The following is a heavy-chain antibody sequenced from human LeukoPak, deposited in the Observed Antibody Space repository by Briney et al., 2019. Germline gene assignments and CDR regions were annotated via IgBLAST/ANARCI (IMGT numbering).Heavy chain of an antibody. Sequence: PGRSLRLSCASSGFAFSSYEENWVRQAPVKGLEWVSYISSSGSIIYYADSVKGRFTISRDNAKNSLFLQMNGLRVEDTAVYYCARTMWGFDYWGQGTLVTVSS. D-gene: IGHD7-27*01. CDR1: GFAFSSYE. V-gene: IGHV3-48*03. CDR2: ISSSGSII. J-gene: IGHJ4*02. CDR3: ARTMWGFDY.